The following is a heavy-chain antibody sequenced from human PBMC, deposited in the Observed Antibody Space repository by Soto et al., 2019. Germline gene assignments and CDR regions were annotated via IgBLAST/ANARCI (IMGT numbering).Heavy chain of an antibody. J-gene: IGHJ3*02. CDR3: ARYGDFGGVIVSGDAFDI. V-gene: IGHV4-34*01. Sequence: QVQLQQWGAGLLKPSETLSLTCAVYGGSFSGYYWSWIRQPPGKGLEWIGEINHSGSTNYNPSLKSRVTISVDTSKTQFSLKLGSVTAADTAVYYCARYGDFGGVIVSGDAFDIWGQGTMVTVSS. CDR1: GGSFSGYY. D-gene: IGHD3-16*02. CDR2: INHSGST.